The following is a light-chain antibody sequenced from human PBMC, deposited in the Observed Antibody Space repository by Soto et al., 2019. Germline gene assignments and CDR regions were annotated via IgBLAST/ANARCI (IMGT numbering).Light chain of an antibody. V-gene: IGKV3-20*01. Sequence: EIVLTQSPGTLSLSPGERATLSCRASQTISSSFLAWYQQKPGQAPRLLIYRASRRAPGIPDRFSGSGSWTDFTHTISRLAPEDFAVYYCHQFGSSPLDTFGPGTKVEIK. CDR2: RAS. J-gene: IGKJ3*01. CDR1: QTISSSF. CDR3: HQFGSSPLDT.